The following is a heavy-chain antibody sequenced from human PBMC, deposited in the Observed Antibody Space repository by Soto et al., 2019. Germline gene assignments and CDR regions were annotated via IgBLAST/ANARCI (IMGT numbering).Heavy chain of an antibody. CDR3: ARGAVAGTGRYYYYGMDV. CDR2: IKQDGSEK. Sequence: GGSLRLSCAASGFTFSSYWMSWVRQAPGKGLEWVANIKQDGSEKHYVDSVKGRFTISRDNAKNSLYLQMNSLRAEDTAVYYCARGAVAGTGRYYYYGMDVWGQGTTVTVSS. CDR1: GFTFSSYW. J-gene: IGHJ6*02. V-gene: IGHV3-7*05. D-gene: IGHD6-19*01.